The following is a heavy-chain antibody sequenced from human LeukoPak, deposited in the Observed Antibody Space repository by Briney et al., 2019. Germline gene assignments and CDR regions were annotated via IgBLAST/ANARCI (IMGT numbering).Heavy chain of an antibody. CDR1: GFTFSSYS. CDR2: ISSSSSYI. D-gene: IGHD2-15*01. Sequence: KPGGSLRLSCAASGFTFSSYSMNWVRQAPGKGLEWVSSISSSSSYIYYADSVKGRFTISRDNAKNSLYLQMNSLRAEDTALYYCARAAGGHFDYWGQGTLVTVSS. CDR3: ARAAGGHFDY. J-gene: IGHJ4*02. V-gene: IGHV3-21*01.